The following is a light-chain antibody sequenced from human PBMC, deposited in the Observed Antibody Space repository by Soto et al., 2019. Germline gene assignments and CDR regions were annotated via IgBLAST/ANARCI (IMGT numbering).Light chain of an antibody. CDR2: KAS. Sequence: SVGDRVTITCRDSQTISTSLAWYQQKPGKAPKLLIYKASTLKSGVPSRFSGSGSRTEFTLTISSLQPDDFATYYCQHYNSYSEAFGQGTKVDI. CDR1: QTISTS. CDR3: QHYNSYSEA. J-gene: IGKJ1*01. V-gene: IGKV1-5*03.